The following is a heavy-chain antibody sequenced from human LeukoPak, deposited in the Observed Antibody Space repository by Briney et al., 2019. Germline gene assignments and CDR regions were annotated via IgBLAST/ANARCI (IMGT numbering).Heavy chain of an antibody. D-gene: IGHD1-26*01. V-gene: IGHV5-51*01. CDR3: ARRTSRGATRGGDFDY. CDR1: GYSFTSYW. J-gene: IGHJ4*02. Sequence: GESLKISCKGSGYSFTSYWIGWVRQMPGKGLEWMGIIYPGDSDTRYSPSFQGQVTISADKSISTAYLQWSSLKASDTAMYYCARRTSRGATRGGDFDYWGQGTLVTVSS. CDR2: IYPGDSDT.